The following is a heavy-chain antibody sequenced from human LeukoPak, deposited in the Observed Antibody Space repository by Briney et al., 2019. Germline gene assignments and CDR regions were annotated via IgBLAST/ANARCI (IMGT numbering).Heavy chain of an antibody. CDR3: ARGKRNDDDAFDI. CDR1: GGSISGYY. D-gene: IGHD1-1*01. V-gene: IGHV4-59*01. J-gene: IGHJ3*02. CDR2: IYYSGST. Sequence: SETLSLTCTVSGGSISGYYWSWIRQPPRKGLECIGYIYYSGSTNYNPSLKSRVTISVDTSKNQFSLNLTSVTAADTAVYYCARGKRNDDDAFDIWGQGTMVTVSS.